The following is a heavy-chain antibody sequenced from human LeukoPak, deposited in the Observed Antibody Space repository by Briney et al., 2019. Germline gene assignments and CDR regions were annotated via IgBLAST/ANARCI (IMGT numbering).Heavy chain of an antibody. CDR1: GYTFTSYG. CDR3: ARDTYYYDSSGYSGSWFDP. J-gene: IGHJ5*02. V-gene: IGHV1-18*01. CDR2: ISAYNGNT. Sequence: GASVKVSCKASGYTFTSYGISWVRQAPGQGLEWMGWISAYNGNTNYAQKLQGRVTMTTDTSTSTAYMELRSLRSDDTAVYYCARDTYYYDSSGYSGSWFDPWGQGTLVTVSS. D-gene: IGHD3-22*01.